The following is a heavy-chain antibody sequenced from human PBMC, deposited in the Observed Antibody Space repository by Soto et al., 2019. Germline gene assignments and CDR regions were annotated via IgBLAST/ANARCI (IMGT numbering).Heavy chain of an antibody. V-gene: IGHV3-30*18. J-gene: IGHJ4*02. D-gene: IGHD2-15*01. Sequence: ESGGGVVQPGRSLRLSCAASGFTFSSYGMHWVRQAPGKGLAWVAVISYDGSNKYYADSVKGRFTMSRDNSKNTLYLQMNSLRAEDTAVYYCAKELGGYCSGGSCYYFDYWGQGTLVTVSS. CDR1: GFTFSSYG. CDR3: AKELGGYCSGGSCYYFDY. CDR2: ISYDGSNK.